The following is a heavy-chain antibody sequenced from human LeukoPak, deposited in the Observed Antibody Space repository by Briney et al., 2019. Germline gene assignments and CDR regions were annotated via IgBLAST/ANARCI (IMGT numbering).Heavy chain of an antibody. CDR1: GFTFSAYG. CDR3: AELGITMIGGV. V-gene: IGHV3-30*02. Sequence: GGSLRLSCAASGFTFSAYGMHWVRQVPGKGLEWVGFIRYDGSHNNEADSVKGRFTISRDNAKNSLYLQMNSLRAEDTAVYYCAELGITMIGGVWGKGTTVTISS. J-gene: IGHJ6*04. CDR2: IRYDGSHN. D-gene: IGHD3-10*02.